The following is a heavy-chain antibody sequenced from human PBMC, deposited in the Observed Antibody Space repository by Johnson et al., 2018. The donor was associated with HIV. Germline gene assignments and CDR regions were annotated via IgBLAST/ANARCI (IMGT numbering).Heavy chain of an antibody. CDR3: ARAGVGAGAFDI. Sequence: EVQLVESGGGLVQPGGSLRLSCAASGFTFSSYDMHWVRQATGKGLEWVSAIGTAGDTYYPGSVKGRFTISRENAKNSLSLQMNSLRAGDTAVYYCARAGVGAGAFDIWGQGTMVTVSS. J-gene: IGHJ3*02. CDR1: GFTFSSYD. CDR2: IGTAGDT. V-gene: IGHV3-13*01. D-gene: IGHD1-26*01.